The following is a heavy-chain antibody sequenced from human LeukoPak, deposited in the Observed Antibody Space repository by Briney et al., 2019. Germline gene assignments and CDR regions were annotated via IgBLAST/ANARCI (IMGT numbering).Heavy chain of an antibody. CDR1: GFTFSSYY. CDR2: ISADGSST. CDR3: ARVSVCSSASCYSVFDY. V-gene: IGHV3-74*01. D-gene: IGHD2-2*01. J-gene: IGHJ4*02. Sequence: GGSLRLSCVGSGFTFSSYYIHWVRQVPGKGLVWVSRISADGSSTDYADSVKGRFTISRDNAKNTLYLQMNGLRAEDTAVYYCARVSVCSSASCYSVFDYWGQGTLVTVSS.